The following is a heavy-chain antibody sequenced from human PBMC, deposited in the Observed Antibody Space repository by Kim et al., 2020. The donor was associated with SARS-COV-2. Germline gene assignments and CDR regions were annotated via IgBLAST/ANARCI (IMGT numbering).Heavy chain of an antibody. D-gene: IGHD3-16*02. V-gene: IGHV4-34*01. CDR2: INHSGST. Sequence: SETLSLTCAVYGGSFSGYYWSWIRQPPGKGLEWIGEINHSGSTNYNPSLKSRVTISVDTSKNQFSLKLSSVTAADTAVYYCARGRQFVGVWGSYRQYYFDYWGQGTLVTVSS. J-gene: IGHJ4*02. CDR3: ARGRQFVGVWGSYRQYYFDY. CDR1: GGSFSGYY.